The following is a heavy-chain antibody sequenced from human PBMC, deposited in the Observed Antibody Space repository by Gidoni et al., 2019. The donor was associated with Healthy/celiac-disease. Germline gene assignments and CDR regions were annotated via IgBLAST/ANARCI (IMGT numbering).Heavy chain of an antibody. Sequence: QVQLQESGPGLVKPSQTLSLTCHVSGGSISRAGYYWSWIRQHPGKGLEWIGYIYSSGSTYYNPSLKSRVTISVDTSKNQFSLKLSSVTAADTAVYYCARGLLYYYDSSGYGRIDYWGQGTLVTVSS. CDR1: GGSISRAGYY. CDR2: IYSSGST. CDR3: ARGLLYYYDSSGYGRIDY. D-gene: IGHD3-22*01. J-gene: IGHJ4*02. V-gene: IGHV4-31*03.